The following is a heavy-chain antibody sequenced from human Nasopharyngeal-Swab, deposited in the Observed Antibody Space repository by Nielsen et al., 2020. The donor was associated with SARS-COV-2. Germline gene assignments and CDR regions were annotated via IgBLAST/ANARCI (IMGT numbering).Heavy chain of an antibody. CDR2: ISSTSSYI. V-gene: IGHV3-21*01. D-gene: IGHD3-22*01. CDR1: GFTFSHYT. J-gene: IGHJ3*02. CDR3: ARVLYYDSSALTI. Sequence: GESPKISCAASGFTFSHYTMNWVRQAPGKGLEWVSSISSTSSYIFYADSVKGRFTISRDNAKNSLYLQMNSLRAEDTAVYYCARVLYYDSSALTIWGQGTMVTVSS.